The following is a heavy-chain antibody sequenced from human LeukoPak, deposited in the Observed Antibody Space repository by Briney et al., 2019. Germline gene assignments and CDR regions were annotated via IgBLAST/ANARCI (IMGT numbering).Heavy chain of an antibody. V-gene: IGHV3-33*01. Sequence: GRSLRLSCAASGFTFSSYGMHWVRQAPGKGLEWVAVIWYDGSNKYYADSVKGRFTISRDNSKNTLYLQMNSLRAEDTAVYYCARGGGDHYSNWFDPWGQGTLVTVSS. J-gene: IGHJ5*02. D-gene: IGHD4-11*01. CDR2: IWYDGSNK. CDR1: GFTFSSYG. CDR3: ARGGGDHYSNWFDP.